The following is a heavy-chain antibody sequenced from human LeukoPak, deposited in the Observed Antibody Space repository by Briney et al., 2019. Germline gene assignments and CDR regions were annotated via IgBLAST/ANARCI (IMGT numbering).Heavy chain of an antibody. CDR1: GFTFSDYY. J-gene: IGHJ5*02. Sequence: GGSLRLSCAASGFTFSDYYMSWIRQAPGKGLEWVSYISPSGRHTNYADSVKGRFTISRDNAKNSLYLQMNSLRAEDTAVYYCVREDIAAAGIRGWFDPWGQGTLVTVSS. V-gene: IGHV3-11*05. D-gene: IGHD6-13*01. CDR2: ISPSGRHT. CDR3: VREDIAAAGIRGWFDP.